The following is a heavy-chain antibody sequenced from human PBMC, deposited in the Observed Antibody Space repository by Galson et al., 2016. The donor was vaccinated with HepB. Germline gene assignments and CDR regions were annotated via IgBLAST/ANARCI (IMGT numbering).Heavy chain of an antibody. CDR2: ISSSSSYT. Sequence: SLRLSCAASGFTFSDSYMSWIRQAPGKGLEWVSYISSSSSYTYYAASVKDRFTISRDNAKNSLYLQMSSLRVEDTAVYYCARKGAAAAGYALDVWGQGTTVTVSS. CDR3: ARKGAAAAGYALDV. D-gene: IGHD6-13*01. J-gene: IGHJ6*02. CDR1: GFTFSDSY. V-gene: IGHV3-11*06.